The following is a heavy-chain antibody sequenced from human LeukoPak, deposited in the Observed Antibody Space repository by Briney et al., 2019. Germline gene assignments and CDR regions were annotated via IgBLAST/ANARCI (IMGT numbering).Heavy chain of an antibody. CDR2: ISWNSGSI. CDR3: AKDQIPNYYDSSGYLFDY. J-gene: IGHJ4*02. V-gene: IGHV3-9*01. Sequence: PGRSLRLSCAASGFTFDDYAMHWVRHAPGKGLEWVSGISWNSGSIVYADSVKGRFTISRDNAKNSLYLQMNSLRAEDTALYYCAKDQIPNYYDSSGYLFDYWGQGTLVTVSS. CDR1: GFTFDDYA. D-gene: IGHD3-22*01.